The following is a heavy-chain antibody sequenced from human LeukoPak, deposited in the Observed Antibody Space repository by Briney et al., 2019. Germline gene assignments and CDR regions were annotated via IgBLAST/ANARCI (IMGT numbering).Heavy chain of an antibody. CDR1: GFTFSGYS. CDR3: AKDSSSWYSIVEDY. Sequence: PGGSLRLSCAASGFTFSGYSMSWVRQAPGKGLEWVSGLGRSGENRYYADSVKGRFTISRDNSKNTLYLQMNSLRAEDTAVYYCAKDSSSWYSIVEDYWGQGTLVTVSS. D-gene: IGHD6-13*01. CDR2: LGRSGENR. J-gene: IGHJ4*02. V-gene: IGHV3-23*01.